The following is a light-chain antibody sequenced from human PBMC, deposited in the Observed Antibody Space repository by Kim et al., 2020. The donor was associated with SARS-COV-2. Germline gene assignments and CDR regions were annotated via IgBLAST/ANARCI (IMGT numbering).Light chain of an antibody. CDR3: QQYASPLLT. CDR2: GAH. J-gene: IGKJ4*01. Sequence: EIVLTQSPGTLSLSPGERATLSCKASEPVSTSYIAWYQQKPGQAPRLVIFGAHNRATGIPDRFSGSGSIRDFILTISGLEPEDSAVYYCQQYASPLLTFGGGTKVDIK. CDR1: EPVSTSY. V-gene: IGKV3-20*01.